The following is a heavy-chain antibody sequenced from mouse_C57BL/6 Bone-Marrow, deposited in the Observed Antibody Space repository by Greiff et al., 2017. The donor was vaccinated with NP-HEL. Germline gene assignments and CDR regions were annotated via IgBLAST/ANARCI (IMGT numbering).Heavy chain of an antibody. CDR1: GYTFTDYN. CDR3: ARSPRRQLRERGRFAY. V-gene: IGHV1-18*01. J-gene: IGHJ3*01. D-gene: IGHD3-2*02. Sequence: EVKLQESGPELVKPGASVKIPCKASGYTFTDYNMDWVKQSHGKSLEWIGDINPNNGGTIYNQKFKGKATLTVDKSSSTAYMELRSLTSEDTAVYYCARSPRRQLRERGRFAYWGQGTLVTVSA. CDR2: INPNNGGT.